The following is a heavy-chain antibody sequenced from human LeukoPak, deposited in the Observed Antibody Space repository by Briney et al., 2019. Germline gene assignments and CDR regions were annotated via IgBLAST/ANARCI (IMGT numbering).Heavy chain of an antibody. J-gene: IGHJ4*02. CDR3: ARDPDIVGPTTYFDY. V-gene: IGHV3-21*01. CDR1: EFTFSGYT. D-gene: IGHD1-26*01. Sequence: PGGSLRLSCSASEFTFSGYTMNWVRQAPGKGLEWVSSISSSSSYIYYADSVKGRFTISRDNAKNSLYLQMNSLRAEDTAVYYCARDPDIVGPTTYFDYWGQGTLVTVSS. CDR2: ISSSSSYI.